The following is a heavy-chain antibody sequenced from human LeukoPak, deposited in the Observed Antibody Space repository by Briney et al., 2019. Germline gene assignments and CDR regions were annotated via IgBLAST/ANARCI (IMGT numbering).Heavy chain of an antibody. V-gene: IGHV4-34*01. Sequence: SETLSLTCAVYGGSFSGYYWSWIRQPPGKGLEWIGEINHSGSTNYNPSLKSRVTISVDTSKNQFSLKLSSVTAADTAVYYCARGDYGDRDLDYWGQGTLVTVSS. CDR1: GGSFSGYY. J-gene: IGHJ4*02. CDR3: ARGDYGDRDLDY. D-gene: IGHD4-17*01. CDR2: INHSGST.